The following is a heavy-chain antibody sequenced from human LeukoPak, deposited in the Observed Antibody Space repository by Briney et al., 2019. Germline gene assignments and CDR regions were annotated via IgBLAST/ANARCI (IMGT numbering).Heavy chain of an antibody. V-gene: IGHV4-59*12. CDR2: TYNSGST. Sequence: SETLSLTCTISGGSISSSYWSWIRQPPGKGLEWIGYTYNSGSTNYNPSLKSRVTISVDSSKNQFSLKMRSVTAADTAVYYCARDSGSGYYEAWGQGTLVTVSS. D-gene: IGHD3-10*01. J-gene: IGHJ5*02. CDR3: ARDSGSGYYEA. CDR1: GGSISSSY.